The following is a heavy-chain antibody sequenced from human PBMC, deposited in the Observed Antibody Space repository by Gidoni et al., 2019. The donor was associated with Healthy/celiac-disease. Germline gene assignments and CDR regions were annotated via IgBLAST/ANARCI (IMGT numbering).Heavy chain of an antibody. CDR1: GGSFSGYY. Sequence: QVQLQQWGAGLLTPSETLSLTCAVYGGSFSGYYWSWIRQPPGKGLEWIGEINHSGSTNYNPSLKSRVTISVDTSKNQFSLKLSSVTAADTAVYYCARDFFWSAYYFDYWGQGTLVTVSS. V-gene: IGHV4-34*01. J-gene: IGHJ4*02. CDR2: INHSGST. CDR3: ARDFFWSAYYFDY. D-gene: IGHD3-3*01.